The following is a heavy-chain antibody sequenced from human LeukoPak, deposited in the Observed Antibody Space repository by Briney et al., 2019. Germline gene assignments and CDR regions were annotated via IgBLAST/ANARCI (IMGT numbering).Heavy chain of an antibody. J-gene: IGHJ4*02. D-gene: IGHD6-13*01. V-gene: IGHV3-23*01. CDR2: ISGSGGST. CDR3: AKSGGHSSSWYYFDY. CDR1: GFTFSSYA. Sequence: GGTLRLSCAASGFTFSSYAMSWVRQAPGKGLEWVSAISGSGGSTYYADSVKGRFTISRDNSKNTLYLQMNSLRAEDTAVYYCAKSGGHSSSWYYFDYWGQGTLVTVSS.